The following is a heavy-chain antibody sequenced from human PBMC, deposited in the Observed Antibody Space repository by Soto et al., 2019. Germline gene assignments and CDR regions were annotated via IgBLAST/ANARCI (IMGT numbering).Heavy chain of an antibody. D-gene: IGHD3-22*01. CDR2: IYYSGST. J-gene: IGHJ5*02. CDR1: GGSISSGDYY. CDR3: AREEYDSSGTPNPNPNWFDP. V-gene: IGHV4-30-4*01. Sequence: QVQLQESGPGLVKPSQTLSLTCTVSGGSISSGDYYWSWIRQPPGKGLEWIGYIYYSGSTYYNPSRNSRVTISVDTSKNQFSLKLSSVTAADTAVYYCAREEYDSSGTPNPNPNWFDPWGQGTLVTVSS.